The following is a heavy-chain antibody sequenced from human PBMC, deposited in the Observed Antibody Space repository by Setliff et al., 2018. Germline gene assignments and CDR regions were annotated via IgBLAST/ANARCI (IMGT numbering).Heavy chain of an antibody. CDR2: IGASGHHT. Sequence: GGSLRLSCATSGPDLSRNKIHWVRQAPGKGLEWVASIGASGHHTYYADFVKGRFTISRDNSGNTLYLLMNSLRGEDTASYYCARDPNGEYDGAFDPWGQGILVTVSS. CDR1: GPDLSRNK. J-gene: IGHJ5*02. V-gene: IGHV3-23*01. CDR3: ARDPNGEYDGAFDP. D-gene: IGHD4-17*01.